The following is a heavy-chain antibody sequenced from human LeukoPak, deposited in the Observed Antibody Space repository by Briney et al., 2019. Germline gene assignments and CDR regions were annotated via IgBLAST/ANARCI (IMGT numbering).Heavy chain of an antibody. CDR1: GFTFSSYS. CDR3: ARDRNTDFWSGYYTNYCDY. Sequence: GGSLRLSCAASGFTFSSYSMNWVSQAPGKGLEWVSSITSSGSYIYYADSVKGRFTISRDNAKNSLYLQMNSLRAEDTAVYYCARDRNTDFWSGYYTNYCDYWGQGTLVTVSS. D-gene: IGHD3-3*01. V-gene: IGHV3-21*01. CDR2: ITSSGSYI. J-gene: IGHJ4*02.